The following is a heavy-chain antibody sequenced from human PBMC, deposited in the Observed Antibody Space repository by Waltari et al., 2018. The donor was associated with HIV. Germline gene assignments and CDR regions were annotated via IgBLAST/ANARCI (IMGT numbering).Heavy chain of an antibody. V-gene: IGHV4-30-4*01. Sequence: QVQLQESGPGLVKPSQTLSLTCTFSGGSICSGSDYWSLIRQPPGTGPEWIEYIYYSGSTYYNPSLKRRVTISIDTSKNQFSLKLSSVTAAVTAVYYCARDRSLWFGEPYGRGLDYWGQGTLVTVSS. J-gene: IGHJ4*02. D-gene: IGHD3-10*01. CDR1: GGSICSGSDY. CDR3: ARDRSLWFGEPYGRGLDY. CDR2: IYYSGST.